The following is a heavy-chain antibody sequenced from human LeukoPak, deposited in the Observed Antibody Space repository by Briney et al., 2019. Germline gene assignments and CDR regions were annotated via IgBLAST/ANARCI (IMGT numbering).Heavy chain of an antibody. CDR2: IYHSGST. V-gene: IGHV4-38-2*02. CDR3: ARTGLVVMNYYYMDV. D-gene: IGHD2-8*01. Sequence: SETLSLTCTVSGYSISSGYYWGWIRQPPGKGLEWIGSIYHSGSTYYNPSLKSRVTISVDTSKNQFSLKLSSVTAADTAVYYCARTGLVVMNYYYMDVWGKGTTVTISS. CDR1: GYSISSGYY. J-gene: IGHJ6*03.